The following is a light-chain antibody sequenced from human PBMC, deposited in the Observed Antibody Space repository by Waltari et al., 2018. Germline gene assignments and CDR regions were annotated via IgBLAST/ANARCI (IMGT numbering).Light chain of an antibody. Sequence: DIQMTQSPSSVSASVGDTVTITCRASQDINNWLAWFQQKPGKTPKLLISAASSLRSGVPSRFSGSGFGTDFTLTISSLQPEDFATYYCQQYNSFPYTFGQGTKLEIQ. CDR1: QDINNW. CDR3: QQYNSFPYT. V-gene: IGKV1-12*01. CDR2: AAS. J-gene: IGKJ2*01.